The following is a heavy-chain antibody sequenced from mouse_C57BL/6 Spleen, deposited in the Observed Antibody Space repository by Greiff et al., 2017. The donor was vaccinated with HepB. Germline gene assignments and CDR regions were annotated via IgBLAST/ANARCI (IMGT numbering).Heavy chain of an antibody. J-gene: IGHJ4*01. V-gene: IGHV2-2*01. CDR1: GFSLTSYG. D-gene: IGHD2-1*01. CDR3: ARNRNLGYYAMDY. CDR2: IWSGGST. Sequence: VKLVESGPGLVQPSQSLSITCTVSGFSLTSYGVHWVRQSPGKGLEWLGVIWSGGSTDYNAAFISRLSISKDNSKSQVFFKMNSLQADDTAIYYCARNRNLGYYAMDYWGQGTSVTVSS.